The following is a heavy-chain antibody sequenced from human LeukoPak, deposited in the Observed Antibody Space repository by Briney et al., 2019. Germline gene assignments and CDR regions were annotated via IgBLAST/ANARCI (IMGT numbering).Heavy chain of an antibody. CDR2: ISYDGSNK. CDR1: GFTFSSYA. V-gene: IGHV3-30*04. CDR3: ARGVDYDILTGYDY. J-gene: IGHJ4*02. D-gene: IGHD3-9*01. Sequence: EGSLRLSCAASGFTFSSYAMHWVRQAPGKGLEWVAVISYDGSNKYYADSVKGRFTISRDNSKNTLYLQMNSLRAEDTAVYYCARGVDYDILTGYDYWGQGTLVTVSS.